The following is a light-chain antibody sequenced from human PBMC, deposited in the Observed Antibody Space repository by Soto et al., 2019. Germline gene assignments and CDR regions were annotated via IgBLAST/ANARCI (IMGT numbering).Light chain of an antibody. CDR3: QQYGSSPVT. V-gene: IGKV3-20*01. CDR2: GAS. Sequence: EIVLTQSPGTLSLSPGERATLSCRASQSVSSSYLAWYQQKPGQAPRLLTHGASSRATGIPDRFSGSGSGTDFTLTISRLEPEDFAVYYCQQYGSSPVTFGQGTKVEIK. CDR1: QSVSSSY. J-gene: IGKJ1*01.